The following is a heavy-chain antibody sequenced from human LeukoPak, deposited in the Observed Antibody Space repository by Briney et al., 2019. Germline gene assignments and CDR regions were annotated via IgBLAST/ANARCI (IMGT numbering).Heavy chain of an antibody. V-gene: IGHV4-31*03. CDR3: ARARDVCGGGCPEVANWFDP. Sequence: SETLSLTCTVSGGSIRSSGHYWTWIRQHPEKGLEWIGYISHSGNTYYNPSLKTRISISLGTSSNHFSLRLSSVTAADTAVYYCARARDVCGGGCPEVANWFDPWGQGTLVTVSS. D-gene: IGHD2-21*02. CDR1: GGSIRSSGHY. J-gene: IGHJ5*02. CDR2: ISHSGNT.